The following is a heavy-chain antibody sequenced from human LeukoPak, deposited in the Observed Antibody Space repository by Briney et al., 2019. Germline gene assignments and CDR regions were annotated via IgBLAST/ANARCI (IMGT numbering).Heavy chain of an antibody. CDR2: IIPIVGTA. J-gene: IGHJ5*02. CDR1: GGTFSTYYA. V-gene: IGHV1-69*04. CDR3: ARVKYNWNDIFENWFDP. D-gene: IGHD1-1*01. Sequence: GASVKVTCKASGGTFSTYYAIRWVQQAPGQGLEWMGRIIPIVGTANYAQKFQGRVTITADKSTATAYMELSSLRSEDSAVYYCARVKYNWNDIFENWFDPWGQGTLVTVSS.